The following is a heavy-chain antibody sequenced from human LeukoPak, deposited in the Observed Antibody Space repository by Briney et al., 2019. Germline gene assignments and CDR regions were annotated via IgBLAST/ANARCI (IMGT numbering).Heavy chain of an antibody. Sequence: GGSLRLSCAASGFTFSNYWMNWVRQAPGKGLEWVSSISSSSSYIYYADSVKGRFTISRDNAKNSLYLQMNSLRAEDTAVYYCARAGYCSGGSCFVLDYWGQGTLVTVSS. CDR2: ISSSSSYI. D-gene: IGHD2-15*01. CDR1: GFTFSNYW. J-gene: IGHJ4*02. V-gene: IGHV3-21*01. CDR3: ARAGYCSGGSCFVLDY.